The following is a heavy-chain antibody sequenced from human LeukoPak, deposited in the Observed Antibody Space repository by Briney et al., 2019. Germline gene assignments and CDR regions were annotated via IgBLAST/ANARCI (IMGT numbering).Heavy chain of an antibody. D-gene: IGHD1-26*01. CDR3: ARIRDRILSGSYYISSYYYYGMDV. CDR2: INPNSGGT. Sequence: GASVKVSCKASGYTFTGYYMHWVRQAPGQGLEWMGWINPNSGGTNYAQKFQGWVTMTRDTSISTAYMELSRLRSDDTAVYYCARIRDRILSGSYYISSYYYYGMDVWGQGTTVTVSS. J-gene: IGHJ6*02. V-gene: IGHV1-2*04. CDR1: GYTFTGYY.